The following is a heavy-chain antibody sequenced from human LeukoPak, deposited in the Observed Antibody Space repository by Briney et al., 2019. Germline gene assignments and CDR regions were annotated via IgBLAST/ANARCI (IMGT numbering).Heavy chain of an antibody. V-gene: IGHV4-34*01. Sequence: SETLSLTCAVYGGSFSGYYWGWIRQPPGKGLEWIGEINHSGSTNYNPSLKSRVTISVDTSKNQFSLKLSSVTAADTAVYYCARGRLYYYDSSGYYSHYYYYYMDVWGKGTTVTVSS. D-gene: IGHD3-22*01. CDR1: GGSFSGYY. J-gene: IGHJ6*03. CDR2: INHSGST. CDR3: ARGRLYYYDSSGYYSHYYYYYMDV.